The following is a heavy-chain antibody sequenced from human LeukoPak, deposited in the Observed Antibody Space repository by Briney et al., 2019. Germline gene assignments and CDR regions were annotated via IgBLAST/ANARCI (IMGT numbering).Heavy chain of an antibody. CDR1: EYSLISYW. Sequence: GESLKIPCKGSEYSLISYWIGWVRQMPGKGLEGREIIYPGDSDTRNSPSFQGQVPISADKSISTAYLQWTNLKASDTASHYDARQTGIWAFDIWGQGTMVTVSS. J-gene: IGHJ3*02. V-gene: IGHV5-51*01. D-gene: IGHD3-10*01. CDR3: ARQTGIWAFDI. CDR2: IYPGDSDT.